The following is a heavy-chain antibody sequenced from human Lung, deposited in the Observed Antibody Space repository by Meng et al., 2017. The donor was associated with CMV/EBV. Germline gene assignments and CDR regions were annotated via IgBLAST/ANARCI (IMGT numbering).Heavy chain of an antibody. CDR2: ISWNGVTT. Sequence: SLKISCAAAGFTFDDYAMHWVRQVPGKGLEWVSAISWNGVTTGYAGSVKGRFTISRDNTKTSLYLQMNSLRPEDTAVYFCARDMTLRLPTGSGFDFWGQGTXVTVSS. CDR3: ARDMTLRLPTGSGFDF. CDR1: GFTFDDYA. J-gene: IGHJ4*02. D-gene: IGHD3-10*01. V-gene: IGHV3-9*01.